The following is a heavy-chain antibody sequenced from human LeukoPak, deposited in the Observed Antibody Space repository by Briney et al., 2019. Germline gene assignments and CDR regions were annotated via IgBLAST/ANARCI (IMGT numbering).Heavy chain of an antibody. J-gene: IGHJ4*02. CDR3: ATNTAMLRYFDY. CDR1: GGSFSGYY. CDR2: INHSGST. D-gene: IGHD5-18*01. Sequence: PSETLSLTCAVYGGSFSGYYWSWIRQPPAKGREWIGEINHSGSTNYNPSLKSRVTISVDTSKNQFSLKLSSVTAADTAVYYCATNTAMLRYFDYWGQGTLVTVSS. V-gene: IGHV4-34*01.